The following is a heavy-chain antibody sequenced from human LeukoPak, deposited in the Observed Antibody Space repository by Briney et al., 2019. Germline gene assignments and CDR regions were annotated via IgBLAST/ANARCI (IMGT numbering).Heavy chain of an antibody. CDR3: ARGYYGDYVFAY. D-gene: IGHD4-17*01. J-gene: IGHJ4*02. CDR1: GYTFTGYY. Sequence: ASVKVSSKASGYTFTGYYMHWVRQAPGQGLEWMGWINPNSGGTNYAQKFQGRVTMTRDTSISTAYMELSRLRSDDTAVYYCARGYYGDYVFAYWGQGTLVTVSS. V-gene: IGHV1-2*02. CDR2: INPNSGGT.